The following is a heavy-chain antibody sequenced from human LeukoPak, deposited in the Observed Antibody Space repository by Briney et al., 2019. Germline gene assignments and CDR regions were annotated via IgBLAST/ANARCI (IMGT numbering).Heavy chain of an antibody. J-gene: IGHJ4*02. Sequence: AGGSLRLSCAASGFAFSSYSMNWVRQAPGKGLEWVSYITSSSSAIYYADSVKGRFAISRDNAKNSLYLQMNSLLAEDTAVYYCARKSGSSGYPFDYWGQGTVVTVSS. CDR2: ITSSSSAI. CDR1: GFAFSSYS. CDR3: ARKSGSSGYPFDY. D-gene: IGHD3-22*01. V-gene: IGHV3-48*01.